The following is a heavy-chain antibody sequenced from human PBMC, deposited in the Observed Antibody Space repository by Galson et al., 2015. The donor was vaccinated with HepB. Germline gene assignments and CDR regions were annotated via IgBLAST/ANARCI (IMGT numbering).Heavy chain of an antibody. CDR2: IYSGGST. Sequence: SLRLSCAASGFTVSSNYMSWVRQAPGKGLEWVSVIYSGGSTYYADSVKGRFTISRDNSKNTLYLQMNSLRAEDTAVYYCARDAGSGWTPYYYYGMDVWGQGTTVTVSS. J-gene: IGHJ6*02. D-gene: IGHD6-19*01. CDR1: GFTVSSNY. V-gene: IGHV3-66*01. CDR3: ARDAGSGWTPYYYYGMDV.